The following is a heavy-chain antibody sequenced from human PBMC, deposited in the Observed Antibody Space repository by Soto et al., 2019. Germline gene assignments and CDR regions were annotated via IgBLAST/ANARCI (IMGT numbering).Heavy chain of an antibody. D-gene: IGHD3-9*01. CDR1: GYTFTGYY. CDR3: ARAWDYDILTGYLNWFDT. J-gene: IGHJ5*02. CDR2: INPNSGGT. Sequence: ASVKVSCKASGYTFTGYYMHWVRQAPGQGLEWMGWINPNSGGTNYAQKFQGRVTMTRDTSISTAYMELGRLRSDDTAVYYCARAWDYDILTGYLNWFDTWGQGTLVTVSS. V-gene: IGHV1-2*02.